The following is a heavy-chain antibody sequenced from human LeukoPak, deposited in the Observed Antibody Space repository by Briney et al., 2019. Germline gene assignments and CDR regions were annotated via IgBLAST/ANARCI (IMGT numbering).Heavy chain of an antibody. CDR3: ARGGYDYVWGTYLYYSYGMDV. J-gene: IGHJ6*02. CDR2: IWYDGSNK. CDR1: GFTFSSYG. D-gene: IGHD3-16*02. V-gene: IGHV3-33*01. Sequence: GGPLRLSCAASGFTFSSYGMHWVRQAPGKGLEWVAVIWYDGSNKYYADSVKGRFTISRHNGKNSLCLQMNALRAEDTAVYFCARGGYDYVWGTYLYYSYGMDVWGQGNTVTV.